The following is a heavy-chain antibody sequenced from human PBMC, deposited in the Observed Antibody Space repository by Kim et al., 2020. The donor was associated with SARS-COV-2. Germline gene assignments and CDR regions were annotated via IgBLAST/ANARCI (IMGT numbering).Heavy chain of an antibody. CDR2: ISSSSSYT. CDR1: GFTFSDYY. CDR3: ARGVGSGYYYFDY. Sequence: GGSLRLSCAASGFTFSDYYMSWIRQAPGKGLEWVSYISSSSSYTNYADSVKGRFTISRDNAKNSLYLQMNSLRAEDTAVYYCARGVGSGYYYFDYWGQGTLVTVSS. V-gene: IGHV3-11*05. D-gene: IGHD3-22*01. J-gene: IGHJ4*02.